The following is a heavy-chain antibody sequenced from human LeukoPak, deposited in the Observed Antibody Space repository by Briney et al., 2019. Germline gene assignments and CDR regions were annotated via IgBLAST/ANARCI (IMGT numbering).Heavy chain of an antibody. V-gene: IGHV4-4*02. CDR1: GDSISSSNT. J-gene: IGHJ3*02. CDR2: IYQSEST. Sequence: PSETLSLTCAVSGDSISSSNTWSWVRQSPVKGLEWIGEIYQSESTNYNPSLKSRVTISVDTSKNQFSLKLSSVTAADTAVYYCARQPSEYYYGSEAAAFDIWGQGTMVTVSS. D-gene: IGHD3-10*01. CDR3: ARQPSEYYYGSEAAAFDI.